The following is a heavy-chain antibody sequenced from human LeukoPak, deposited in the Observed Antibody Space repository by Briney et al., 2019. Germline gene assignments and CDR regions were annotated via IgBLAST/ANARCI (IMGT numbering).Heavy chain of an antibody. Sequence: GGSLRLSCTVSGFTVSSNSMSWVRQAPGKGLEWVSFIYSDNTHYSDSVKGRFTISRDNSKNTLYLQMNSLRAEDTAVYYCAKNVREGHYYYFVDVWGKGTTVTVSS. CDR2: IYSDNT. CDR3: AKNVREGHYYYFVDV. D-gene: IGHD1-26*01. J-gene: IGHJ6*03. CDR1: GFTVSSNS. V-gene: IGHV3-53*01.